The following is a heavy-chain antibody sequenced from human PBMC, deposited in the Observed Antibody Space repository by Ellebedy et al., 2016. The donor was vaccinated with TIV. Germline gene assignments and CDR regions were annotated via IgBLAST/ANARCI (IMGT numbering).Heavy chain of an antibody. CDR2: ISSTGYYI. D-gene: IGHD2-15*01. J-gene: IGHJ4*02. Sequence: GESLKISCAASGFTFTSYSMNWVRQAPGKGLEWVSSISSTGYYIYYADSLKGRFTISRDDAMNSLYLQMNSLRAEDTAVYYCARSGELDSWGQGTLVTVSS. CDR3: ARSGELDS. CDR1: GFTFTSYS. V-gene: IGHV3-21*03.